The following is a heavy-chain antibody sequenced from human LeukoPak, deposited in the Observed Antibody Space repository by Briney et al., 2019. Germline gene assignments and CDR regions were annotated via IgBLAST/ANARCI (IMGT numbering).Heavy chain of an antibody. CDR3: AKGSSGRRPYYFDY. D-gene: IGHD3-10*01. CDR1: GFTFRTSA. CDR2: ITDNGDDT. Sequence: GGSLRLSCAAPGFTFRTSAMSWVRQVPGKGLEWVSAITDNGDDTYHADSVKGRFTISRDNSKSTLYFQMNSLTAEDTAVYYCAKGSSGRRPYYFDYWGQGTLVTVSS. V-gene: IGHV3-23*01. J-gene: IGHJ4*02.